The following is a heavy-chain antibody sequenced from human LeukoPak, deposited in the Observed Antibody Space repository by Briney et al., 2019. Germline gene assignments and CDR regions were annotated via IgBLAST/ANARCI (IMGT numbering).Heavy chain of an antibody. CDR2: ISAYNGNA. CDR1: GYTFTSYG. J-gene: IGHJ6*03. V-gene: IGHV1-18*01. CDR3: ATLYSNHDPYYYYYYMDV. Sequence: ASVKVSCKASGYTFTSYGISWVRQAPGQGLEWMGWISAYNGNANYAQKFQGRVTITADKSTSTAYMELSSLRSEDTAVYYCATLYSNHDPYYYYYYMDVWGKGTTVTVSS. D-gene: IGHD4-11*01.